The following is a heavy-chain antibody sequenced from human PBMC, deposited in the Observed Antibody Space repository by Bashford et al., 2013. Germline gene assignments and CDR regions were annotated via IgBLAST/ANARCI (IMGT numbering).Heavy chain of an antibody. CDR3: AREGFLDY. CDR2: IWYDGNTK. V-gene: IGHV3-33*01. Sequence: VRQAPGKGLEWVAIIWYDGNTKFYADSVKGRFTISRDNSKNTLYLHMNSLTAEDTAVYYCAREGFLDYWGQGTLVTVSS. J-gene: IGHJ4*02.